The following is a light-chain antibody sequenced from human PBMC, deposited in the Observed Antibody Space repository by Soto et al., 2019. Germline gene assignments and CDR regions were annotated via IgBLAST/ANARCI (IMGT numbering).Light chain of an antibody. CDR2: EGS. J-gene: IGLJ1*01. V-gene: IGLV2-23*01. CDR3: CSYAGSSTYV. Sequence: ALTHPASVSWSPGQSITISCTGTSSDVGNYNLVSWYQQHPGKAPKLMIYEGSKRPSGVSNRFSGSKSGNTASLTISILQAEDEADYYCCSYAGSSTYVFGTGTKVTVL. CDR1: SSDVGNYNL.